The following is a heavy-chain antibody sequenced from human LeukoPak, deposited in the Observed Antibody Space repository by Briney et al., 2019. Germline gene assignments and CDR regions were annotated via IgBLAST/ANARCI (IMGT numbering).Heavy chain of an antibody. Sequence: GGSLRLSCAASGLTFDDYAMHWVRQAPGKGLEWVSSISSSSSYIYYADSVKGRFTISRDNAKNSLYLQMNSLRAEDTAVYYCARVDVDTAFDYWGQGTLVTVSS. CDR3: ARVDVDTAFDY. CDR2: ISSSSSYI. D-gene: IGHD5-18*01. CDR1: GLTFDDYA. V-gene: IGHV3-21*01. J-gene: IGHJ4*02.